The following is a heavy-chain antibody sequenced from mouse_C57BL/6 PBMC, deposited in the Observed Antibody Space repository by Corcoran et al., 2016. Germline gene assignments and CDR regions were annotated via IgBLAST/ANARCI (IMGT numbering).Heavy chain of an antibody. CDR1: GYTFTTYG. J-gene: IGHJ4*01. CDR3: ARRDYGSSYYAMDY. Sequence: QIQLVQSGPELKKPGETVKISCKASGYTFTTYGMSWVKQDPGKGLKWMGWINTYSGVPTYADDFKGRFVFSLETSARTAYLQINNLKNEDTATYFCARRDYGSSYYAMDYWGQGTSVTVSS. V-gene: IGHV9-3*01. CDR2: INTYSGVP. D-gene: IGHD1-1*01.